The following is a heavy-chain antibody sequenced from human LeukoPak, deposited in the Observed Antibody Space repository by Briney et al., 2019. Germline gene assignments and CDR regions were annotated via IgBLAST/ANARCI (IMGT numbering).Heavy chain of an antibody. J-gene: IGHJ4*02. Sequence: PSETLSLTCTVSGGSISSSSYYWGWIRQPPGKGLEWIGSIYYSGSTYYNPSLKSRVTISVDTSKNQFSLKLSSVTAADTAVYYCARCLQLTHYFDYWGQGTLVTVSS. CDR2: IYYSGST. V-gene: IGHV4-39*01. CDR1: GGSISSSSYY. CDR3: ARCLQLTHYFDY. D-gene: IGHD5-24*01.